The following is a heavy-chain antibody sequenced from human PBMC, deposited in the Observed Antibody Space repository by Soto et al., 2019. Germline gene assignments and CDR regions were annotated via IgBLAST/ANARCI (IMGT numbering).Heavy chain of an antibody. D-gene: IGHD6-13*01. CDR2: IWYDGSNK. CDR1: GFTFSSYG. V-gene: IGHV3-33*01. Sequence: PGGSLRLSCAASGFTFSSYGMHWVRQAPGKGLEWVAVIWYDGSNKYYADSVKGRFTISRDNSKNTLYLQMNSLRAEDTAVYYCARSLNPGYSSSWYGRHYYYYGMDVWGQGTTVTVSS. CDR3: ARSLNPGYSSSWYGRHYYYYGMDV. J-gene: IGHJ6*02.